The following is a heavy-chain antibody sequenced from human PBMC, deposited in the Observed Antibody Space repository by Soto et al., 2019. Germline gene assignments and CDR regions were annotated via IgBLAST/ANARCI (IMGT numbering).Heavy chain of an antibody. CDR3: ARVATVVKSFHYWYFDL. CDR1: GGTFSSYA. V-gene: IGHV1-69*12. CDR2: IIPIFGTT. D-gene: IGHD2-15*01. Sequence: QVQLVQSGAEVKKPGSSVKVSCKASGGTFSSYAISWVRQAPGQGLEWMGGIIPIFGTTNYAQKFQGRVTITADESTSTAYMELSSLISEDTAVYYSARVATVVKSFHYWYFDLWGRGTLVSVSS. J-gene: IGHJ2*01.